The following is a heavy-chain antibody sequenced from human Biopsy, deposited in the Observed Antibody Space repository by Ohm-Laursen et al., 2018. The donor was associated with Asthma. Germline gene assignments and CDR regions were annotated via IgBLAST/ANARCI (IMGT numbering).Heavy chain of an antibody. D-gene: IGHD3-16*01. J-gene: IGHJ3*02. CDR3: VRDSTDYAFDI. V-gene: IGHV3-30*03. Sequence: SSLRLSCAASGFSFSSFDMHWVRQAPGKGLEWVSVISKDGSTQDYAGSVKGRFTMARDNSKNTLDLQMNSLREEDTAVYYCVRDSTDYAFDIWGQGTVVSVSS. CDR2: ISKDGSTQ. CDR1: GFSFSSFD.